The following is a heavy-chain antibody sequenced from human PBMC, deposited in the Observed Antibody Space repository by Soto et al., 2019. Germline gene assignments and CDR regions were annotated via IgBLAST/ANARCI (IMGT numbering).Heavy chain of an antibody. V-gene: IGHV1-69*13. Sequence: SVKVSCKASGGTFSSYAISWVRQAPGQGLEWMGGIIPIFGTANYAQKFQGRVTITADESTSTAYMELSSLRSEDTAVYYCARDIKGDYDFWSGYYPPHNYHYGMDVWGQGTTVTVSS. D-gene: IGHD3-3*01. CDR3: ARDIKGDYDFWSGYYPPHNYHYGMDV. CDR1: GGTFSSYA. CDR2: IIPIFGTA. J-gene: IGHJ6*02.